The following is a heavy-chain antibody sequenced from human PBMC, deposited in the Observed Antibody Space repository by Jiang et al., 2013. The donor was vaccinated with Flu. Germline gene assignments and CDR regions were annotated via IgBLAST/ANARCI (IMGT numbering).Heavy chain of an antibody. CDR3: TIYSSGYQDAFDI. D-gene: IGHD3-22*01. V-gene: IGHV1-69*04. Sequence: SGAEVKKPGSSVKVSCKASGGTFSSYAISWVRQAPGQGLEWMGRIIPILGIANYAQKFQGRVTITADKSTSTAYMELSSLRSEDTAVYYCTIYSSGYQDAFDIVGPRDNGHRLF. CDR2: IIPILGIA. CDR1: GGTFSSYA. J-gene: IGHJ3*02.